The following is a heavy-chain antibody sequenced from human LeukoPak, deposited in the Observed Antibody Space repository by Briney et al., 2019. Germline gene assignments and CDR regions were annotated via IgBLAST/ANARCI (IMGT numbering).Heavy chain of an antibody. D-gene: IGHD6-19*01. CDR2: ISSSSSYI. CDR3: ARSPDYSSDWYWDWYFYL. Sequence: GGSLRLSCAASGFTFSSYSMNWVRQAPGKGLEWVSSISSSSSYIYYADSVKGRFTISRDNAKNSLYLQMNSLRAEDTAVYYCARSPDYSSDWYWDWYFYLWGRGTLVTVSS. V-gene: IGHV3-21*01. CDR1: GFTFSSYS. J-gene: IGHJ2*01.